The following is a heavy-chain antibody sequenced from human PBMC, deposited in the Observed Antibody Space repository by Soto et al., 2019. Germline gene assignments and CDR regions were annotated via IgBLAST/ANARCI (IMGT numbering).Heavy chain of an antibody. CDR2: ISLSGAT. V-gene: IGHV4-4*02. CDR1: GGSISDTRW. J-gene: IGHJ4*02. CDR3: AGGRDYSNFIPSVGLDF. Sequence: QVQLQESGPGLVRPSGTLSLTYAVSGGSISDTRWWSWVRQPPGKGLEWIGEISLSGATNYNPSLKSRVTCSLDMSKNLFSLSLTSVSAADTAVYYCAGGRDYSNFIPSVGLDFWGQGTLVTVSS. D-gene: IGHD4-4*01.